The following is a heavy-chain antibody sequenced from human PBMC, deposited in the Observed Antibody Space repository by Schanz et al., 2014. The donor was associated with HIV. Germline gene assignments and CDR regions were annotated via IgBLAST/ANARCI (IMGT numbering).Heavy chain of an antibody. J-gene: IGHJ6*02. D-gene: IGHD3-3*01. Sequence: EVQLVESGGGLVQPGRSLRLSCAASGFNFDDYAMHWVRQAPGKGLEWVSVISWNSGSIGYADSVKGRFTISRDNAKNTLFLQMNSLRVEDTAVYYCARGFRLRPFDYYYAMDVWGQGTTVTVSS. CDR2: ISWNSGSI. V-gene: IGHV3-9*01. CDR3: ARGFRLRPFDYYYAMDV. CDR1: GFNFDDYA.